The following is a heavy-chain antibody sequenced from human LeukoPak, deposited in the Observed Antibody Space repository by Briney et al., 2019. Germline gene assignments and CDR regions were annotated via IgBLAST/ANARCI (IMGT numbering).Heavy chain of an antibody. CDR2: INPNSGGT. CDR3: ARDPYYYDSSGSTLNWFDP. D-gene: IGHD3-22*01. V-gene: IGHV1-2*02. J-gene: IGHJ5*02. CDR1: GYTFTGYY. Sequence: ASVKVSCKASGYTFTGYYMHWVRQAPGQGLEWMGWINPNSGGTNYAQKFQGRVTMTRDTSISTAYMELSRLRSDDTAVYYCARDPYYYDSSGSTLNWFDPWGQGTLVTVSS.